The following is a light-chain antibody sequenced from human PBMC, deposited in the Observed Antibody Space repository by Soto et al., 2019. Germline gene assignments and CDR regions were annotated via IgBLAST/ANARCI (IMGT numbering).Light chain of an antibody. V-gene: IGLV2-14*01. CDR3: SSYTSSSTYVV. J-gene: IGLJ2*01. CDR2: DVS. CDR1: SSDVGGYTY. Sequence: QSALTQPASVSGSPGQSITISCTGTSSDVGGYTYVSWYQQHPGKAPKLMIYDVSNRPSGVSNRFSGSKSGNTASLTISGLQAEDESDDYCSSYTSSSTYVVFGGGTKLTVL.